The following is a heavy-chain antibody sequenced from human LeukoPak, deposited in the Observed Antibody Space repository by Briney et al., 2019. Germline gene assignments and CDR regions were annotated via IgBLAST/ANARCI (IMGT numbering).Heavy chain of an antibody. CDR2: INAGNGNT. CDR1: DSCATCG. J-gene: IGHJ4*02. CDR3: ARDRGSGSYYTLGY. D-gene: IGHD3-10*01. Sequence: DSCATCGVNLLLQAAGQTLEKMGWINAGNGNTKYSQKFQGRVTITRDTSASTAYMELSSLRSEDTAVYYCARDRGSGSYYTLGYWGQGTLVTVSS. V-gene: IGHV1-3*01.